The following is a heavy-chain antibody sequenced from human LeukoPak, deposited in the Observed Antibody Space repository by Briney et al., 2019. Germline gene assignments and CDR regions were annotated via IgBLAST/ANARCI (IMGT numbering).Heavy chain of an antibody. CDR2: ISSSSSYI. J-gene: IGHJ5*02. Sequence: GGSLRLSCAASGFPFSYYTMNWVRQTPGKGLEWVSSISSSSSYIYYADSVKGRFTISRDNANNSLSLHMNSLRAEDTAVYYCARGAMSARPDWFGPWGQGTLLTVSS. D-gene: IGHD1-14*01. CDR1: GFPFSYYT. V-gene: IGHV3-21*03. CDR3: ARGAMSARPDWFGP.